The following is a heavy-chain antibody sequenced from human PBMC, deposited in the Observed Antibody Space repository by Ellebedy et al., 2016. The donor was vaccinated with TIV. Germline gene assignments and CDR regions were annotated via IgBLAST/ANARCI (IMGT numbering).Heavy chain of an antibody. V-gene: IGHV3-7*03. CDR2: MNQVGSEK. J-gene: IGHJ4*02. D-gene: IGHD5-12*01. Sequence: LSLTCAASGFTFPTSWMSWVRPAPGKGLEWVANMNQVGSEKYYVDSVKGRFTISRDNAQNSLYLHMNNLRAEDTAVYYCARDPNAPGDTGYGDYWGQGVVVTVST. CDR3: ARDPNAPGDTGYGDY. CDR1: GFTFPTSW.